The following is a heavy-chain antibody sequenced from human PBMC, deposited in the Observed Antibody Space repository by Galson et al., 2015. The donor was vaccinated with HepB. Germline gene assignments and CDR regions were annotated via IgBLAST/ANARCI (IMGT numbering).Heavy chain of an antibody. Sequence: SLRLSCAASGFIFSAYWMSWVRQAPGKGLEWVANIRQDGSEKYYVDSVKGRFTISRDNAKNSRYLQVNSLRVEDTAVYYCARDAGYISVADHYDYWVQGTLVTVTS. CDR2: IRQDGSEK. D-gene: IGHD6-19*01. CDR3: ARDAGYISVADHYDY. V-gene: IGHV3-7*03. J-gene: IGHJ4*02. CDR1: GFIFSAYW.